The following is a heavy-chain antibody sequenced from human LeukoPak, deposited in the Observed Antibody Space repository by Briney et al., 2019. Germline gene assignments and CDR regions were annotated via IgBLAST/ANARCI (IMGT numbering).Heavy chain of an antibody. CDR1: GGSISSYY. CDR3: ARAWPYYDSSCYIPDYWYFDL. CDR2: IYTSGST. Sequence: SETLSLTCTVSGGSISSYYWSWIRQPAGKGLEWIGRIYTSGSTNYNPSLKSRVTMSVDTSKNQFSLKLSSVTAADTAVYYCARAWPYYDSSCYIPDYWYFDLWGRGTLVTVSS. V-gene: IGHV4-4*07. D-gene: IGHD3-22*01. J-gene: IGHJ2*01.